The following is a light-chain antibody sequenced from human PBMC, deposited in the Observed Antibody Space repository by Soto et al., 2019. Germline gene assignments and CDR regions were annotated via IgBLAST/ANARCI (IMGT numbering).Light chain of an antibody. Sequence: QSVVTQEPSLTVSPGRTVTLTCASSTGAVTSGLYSYWFQQRPGQAPKTLIYDSTNKLSWTPARFSGSLLGGKAALTLSGAQPEDEADYYCLLSYGGGRPVFGGGTKLTVL. CDR2: DST. CDR1: TGAVTSGLY. J-gene: IGLJ2*01. V-gene: IGLV7-46*01. CDR3: LLSYGGGRPV.